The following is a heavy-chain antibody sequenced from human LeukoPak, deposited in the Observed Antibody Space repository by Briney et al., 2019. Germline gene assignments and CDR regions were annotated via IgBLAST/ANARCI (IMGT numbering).Heavy chain of an antibody. Sequence: RGSLRLSCAASGFTFSSYSMNWVRQAPGKGLEWVSSISSSSSYIYYTDSVKGRFTISRDNAKKSLYLQMNSLRAEDTAVYYCARVGGITLALAPSPFPDYNYYYMDVWGKGTTVTVSS. CDR3: ARVGGITLALAPSPFPDYNYYYMDV. V-gene: IGHV3-21*01. J-gene: IGHJ6*03. D-gene: IGHD3-10*01. CDR2: ISSSSSYI. CDR1: GFTFSSYS.